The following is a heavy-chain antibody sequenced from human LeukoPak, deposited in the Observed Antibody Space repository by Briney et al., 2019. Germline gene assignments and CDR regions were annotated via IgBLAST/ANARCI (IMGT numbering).Heavy chain of an antibody. CDR3: ARDPKTKYSSSPGYFLH. Sequence: GGSLRLSCAASGFTFSDYYMTWIRQAPGKGLEWVSYISSSGSTIYYADSVKGRFTISRDNAKNSLYLQMNSLRAEDTAVYYCARDPKTKYSSSPGYFLHWGQGTLVTVSS. CDR1: GFTFSDYY. CDR2: ISSSGSTI. J-gene: IGHJ1*01. V-gene: IGHV3-11*04. D-gene: IGHD6-6*01.